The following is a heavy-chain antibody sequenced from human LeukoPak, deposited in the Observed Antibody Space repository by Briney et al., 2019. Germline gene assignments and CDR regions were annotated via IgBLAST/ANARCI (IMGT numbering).Heavy chain of an antibody. Sequence: ASVTVSYKASGYTFNSYGIRWVRQAPGQGLEWMGWISAYNGNTNYAQKLQGRVTMTTDTSTSTAYMELRSLRSDDTAVYYCARSPPLTYDSSGYRLPFDYWGQGTLVTVSS. CDR2: ISAYNGNT. CDR3: ARSPPLTYDSSGYRLPFDY. CDR1: GYTFNSYG. D-gene: IGHD3-22*01. J-gene: IGHJ4*02. V-gene: IGHV1-18*01.